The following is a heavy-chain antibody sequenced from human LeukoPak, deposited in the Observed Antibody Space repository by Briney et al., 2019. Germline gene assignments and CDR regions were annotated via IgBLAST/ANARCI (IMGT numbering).Heavy chain of an antibody. V-gene: IGHV3-15*01. CDR2: IKTKAEGGTT. J-gene: IGHJ4*02. D-gene: IGHD1-1*01. CDR3: TPPPGAGIVDY. CDR1: GFTFTNAW. Sequence: GGSLRLSCAASGFTFTNAWMCWVRQAPGKGLEWVGRIKTKAEGGTTDYAAPVKGRFSISRDDSKNTLYLQMNSLKTEDTAVYYCTPPPGAGIVDYWGQGTLVTVSS.